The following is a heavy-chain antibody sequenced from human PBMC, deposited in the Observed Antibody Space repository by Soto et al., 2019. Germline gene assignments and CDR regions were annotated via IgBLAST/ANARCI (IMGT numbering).Heavy chain of an antibody. V-gene: IGHV3-23*01. Sequence: GGSLRLSCAASGFTFSSYAMSWVRQAPGKGLEWVSAISGSGGSTYYADSVKGRFTISRDNSKNTLYLQMNSLRAEDTAVYYCAKGITYYYDSSGYYHPYWGQGTLVTVSS. CDR2: ISGSGGST. CDR1: GFTFSSYA. CDR3: AKGITYYYDSSGYYHPY. J-gene: IGHJ4*02. D-gene: IGHD3-22*01.